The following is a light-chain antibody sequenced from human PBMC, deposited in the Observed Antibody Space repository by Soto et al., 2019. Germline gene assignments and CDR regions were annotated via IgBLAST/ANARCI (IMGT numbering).Light chain of an antibody. V-gene: IGKV1-33*01. CDR2: DAS. Sequence: DIQMTQSPSSLSASVGDRVTITCQASQDINKYLNWYQQKPGKAPKLLIYDASNLETGVPSRFIGGGSGTHFTFTISSLQAEDLATDYCQQYDILHRTFGQGTKLEIK. CDR1: QDINKY. J-gene: IGKJ2*02. CDR3: QQYDILHRT.